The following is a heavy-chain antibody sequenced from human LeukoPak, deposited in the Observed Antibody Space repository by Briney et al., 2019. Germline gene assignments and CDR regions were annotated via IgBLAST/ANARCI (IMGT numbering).Heavy chain of an antibody. CDR1: GFTFSSYS. D-gene: IGHD1-26*01. CDR3: ATMGDNSGSYWAYYFDY. CDR2: ISSSGSYI. V-gene: IGHV3-21*04. Sequence: GGSLRLSCAASGFTFSSYSMNWVRQAPGKGLEWVSSISSSGSYIYHADSVKGRFTISRDNAKNSLYLQMNSLRAEDTAVYYCATMGDNSGSYWAYYFDYWGQGTLVTVSS. J-gene: IGHJ4*02.